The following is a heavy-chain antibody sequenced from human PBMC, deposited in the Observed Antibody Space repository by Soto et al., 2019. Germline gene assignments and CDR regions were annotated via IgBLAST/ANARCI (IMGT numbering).Heavy chain of an antibody. J-gene: IGHJ6*03. Sequence: SETLSLTCTVSGGSISSYYWSWIRQPPGKGLEWIGYIYYSGSTNYNPSLKSRVTISVDTSKNQFSLKLSSVTAADTAVYYCARHAGYDILTGFYYYYYYMDVWGKGTKVTVSS. CDR3: ARHAGYDILTGFYYYYYYMDV. D-gene: IGHD3-9*01. CDR2: IYYSGST. CDR1: GGSISSYY. V-gene: IGHV4-59*08.